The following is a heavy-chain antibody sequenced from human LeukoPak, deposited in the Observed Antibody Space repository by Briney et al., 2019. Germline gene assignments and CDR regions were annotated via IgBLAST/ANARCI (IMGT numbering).Heavy chain of an antibody. CDR3: ARDDYSNNNWFDP. V-gene: IGHV4-39*07. CDR2: IYDSGST. J-gene: IGHJ5*02. D-gene: IGHD4-11*01. CDR1: GGPISSSSYY. Sequence: TLSETLSLTCTVSGGPISSSSYYWGWIRKPPGKGLEWIGSIYDSGSTYYNPSLKGRVTISVDTSKNQFSLKLSSVTAADTAVYYCARDDYSNNNWFDPWSQGTLVTVSS.